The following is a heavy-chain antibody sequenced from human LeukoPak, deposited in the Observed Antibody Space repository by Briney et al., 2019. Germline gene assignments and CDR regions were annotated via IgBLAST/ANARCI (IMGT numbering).Heavy chain of an antibody. D-gene: IGHD3-3*01. CDR3: ARGGITIFGVVNRFFDY. CDR2: IYYSGST. J-gene: IGHJ4*02. Sequence: SETLSLTCTVSGGSISSYYWSWIRQPPGKGLEWIGYIYYSGSTNYNPSLKSRVTISVDTSKNQFSLKLSSVTAADTAVYYCARGGITIFGVVNRFFDYWGQGTLVTVSS. V-gene: IGHV4-59*12. CDR1: GGSISSYY.